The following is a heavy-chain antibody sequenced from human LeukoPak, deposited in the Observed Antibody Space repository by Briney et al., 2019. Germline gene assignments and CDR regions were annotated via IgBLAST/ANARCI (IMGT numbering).Heavy chain of an antibody. V-gene: IGHV3-30-3*02. J-gene: IGHJ2*01. D-gene: IGHD2-2*01. CDR1: GFTFSRYA. Sequence: QPGGSLRVSCAASGFTFSRYAMYWVRQTPGKGLQWVAISSFDGNIKYYADSVKGRFTISRDNSKNTLYLQMNSLRAEDTAVYYCAKKRVITTPAAIDWYFDLWGRGTLLTVSS. CDR3: AKKRVITTPAAIDWYFDL. CDR2: SSFDGNIK.